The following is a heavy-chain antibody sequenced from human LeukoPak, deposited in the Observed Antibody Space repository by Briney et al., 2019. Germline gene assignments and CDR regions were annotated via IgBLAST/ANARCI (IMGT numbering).Heavy chain of an antibody. CDR2: IYTSGST. D-gene: IGHD2-2*02. J-gene: IGHJ6*03. CDR3: ARSPSGIHPYYYYSYMDV. Sequence: SETLSLTCTVSGGSISSYYWSWIRQPAGKGLEWIGRIYTSGSTNYNPSLKSRVTMSVDTSKNQFSLKLSSVTAADTAVYYCARSPSGIHPYYYYSYMDVWGKGTTVTVSS. V-gene: IGHV4-4*07. CDR1: GGSISSYY.